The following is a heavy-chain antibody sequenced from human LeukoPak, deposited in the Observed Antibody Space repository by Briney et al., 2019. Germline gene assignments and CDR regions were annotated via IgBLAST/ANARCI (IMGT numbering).Heavy chain of an antibody. V-gene: IGHV1-18*01. CDR3: ARYRGGDCSSTSCRFDY. J-gene: IGHJ4*02. D-gene: IGHD2-2*01. CDR2: ISAYNGNT. CDR1: GYTFTSYG. Sequence: ASVKVSCKASGYTFTSYGISWVRQASGQGLEWMGWISAYNGNTNYAQKLQGRVTMTTDTSTSTAYMELRSLRSDDTAVYYCARYRGGDCSSTSCRFDYWGQGTLVTVSS.